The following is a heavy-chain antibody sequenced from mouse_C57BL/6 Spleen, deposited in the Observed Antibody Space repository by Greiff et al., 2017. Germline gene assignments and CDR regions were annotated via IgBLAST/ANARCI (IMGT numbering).Heavy chain of an antibody. CDR1: GFSLTSYG. CDR3: ARGGLFAY. V-gene: IGHV2-2*01. CDR2: IWSGGNT. J-gene: IGHJ3*01. Sequence: QVQLQQSGPGLVQPSQSLSISCTVSGFSLTSYGVHWVRQSPGKGLEWLGVIWSGGNTDYNAAFISRLSISKDNSTNQVFFKMNSLQADDTSIYCCARGGLFAYWGQGTLVTVSA.